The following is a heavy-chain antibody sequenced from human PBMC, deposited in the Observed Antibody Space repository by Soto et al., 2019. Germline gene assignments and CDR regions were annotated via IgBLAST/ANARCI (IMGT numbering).Heavy chain of an antibody. V-gene: IGHV4-59*01. Sequence: PSETLSLTCTVSGGSISGYYWSWIRQPAGKGLEWIGNVYYSGGAKYNPSVKRRVSISVDTSKNQFSLNLSSVTAADTAVYYCTRDGGGRMSTSPYYYCGMDVWGPGITVTVSS. CDR1: GGSISGYY. CDR2: VYYSGGA. J-gene: IGHJ6*02. D-gene: IGHD2-15*01. CDR3: TRDGGGRMSTSPYYYCGMDV.